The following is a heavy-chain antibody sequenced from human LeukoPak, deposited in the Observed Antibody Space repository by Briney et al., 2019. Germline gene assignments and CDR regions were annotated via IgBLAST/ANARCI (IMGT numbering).Heavy chain of an antibody. V-gene: IGHV4-34*01. D-gene: IGHD6-13*01. CDR2: INPRVST. Sequence: TSETLSRTCAVYGGSFSGYYWSWIRQPPGKGLEWIGEINPRVSTNYNPSLKSRVTLSADTYKNQFSLTLTSVTAADTAVYYCARRRLGYYFDYWGQGTLVTVSS. J-gene: IGHJ4*02. CDR3: ARRRLGYYFDY. CDR1: GGSFSGYY.